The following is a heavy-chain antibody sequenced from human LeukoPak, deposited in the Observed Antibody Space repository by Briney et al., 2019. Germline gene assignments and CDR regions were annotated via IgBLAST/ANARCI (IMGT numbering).Heavy chain of an antibody. CDR2: IYHSGGT. J-gene: IGHJ4*02. D-gene: IGHD2-15*01. CDR3: ARVTCSGGSCYSFDY. V-gene: IGHV4-34*01. Sequence: SETLSLTCAVYGGSFSGYYWSWIRQPPGKGLEWIGYIYHSGGTYCNPPLKSRVTISVDTSKNQFSLKLTSVTAADTAVYYCARVTCSGGSCYSFDYWGQGTLVTVSS. CDR1: GGSFSGYY.